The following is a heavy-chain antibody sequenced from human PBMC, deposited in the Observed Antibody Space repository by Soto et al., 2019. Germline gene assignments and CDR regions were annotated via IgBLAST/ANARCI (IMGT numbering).Heavy chain of an antibody. D-gene: IGHD2-2*01. CDR3: AKDSGDIAVVPAAGYGMDV. J-gene: IGHJ6*04. V-gene: IGHV3-23*01. CDR1: EFTFTTYA. CDR2: ISGSGDST. Sequence: EVQLLESGGGFVQPGGSLRLSCAASEFTFTTYAMSWVRQAPGKGLEWVSGISGSGDSTYYADSVKGRFTISRDNSKNTLNLQINSLRAEDTAVYYCAKDSGDIAVVPAAGYGMDVWGKGTTVTVAS.